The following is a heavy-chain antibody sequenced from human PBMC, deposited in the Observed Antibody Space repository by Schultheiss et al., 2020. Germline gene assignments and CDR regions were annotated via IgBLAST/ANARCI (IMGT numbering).Heavy chain of an antibody. D-gene: IGHD6-6*01. Sequence: SGPTLVKPTQTLTLTCTFSGFSLSTSGVGVGWIRQPPGKALEWLALIYWNDDKRYSTSLKTRLTISKDTSKNQVVLTMTNMDPVDTATYYCARMNQKAALDYWGQGTLVTVSA. CDR2: IYWNDDK. J-gene: IGHJ4*02. CDR1: GFSLSTSGVG. CDR3: ARMNQKAALDY. V-gene: IGHV2-5*01.